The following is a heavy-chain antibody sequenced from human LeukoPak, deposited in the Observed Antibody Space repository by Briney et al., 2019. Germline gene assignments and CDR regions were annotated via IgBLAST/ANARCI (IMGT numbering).Heavy chain of an antibody. D-gene: IGHD3-3*01. J-gene: IGHJ4*02. CDR1: GFSVSSNY. CDR3: ARDETYYDFWSGYYPSTIFDY. V-gene: IGHV4-39*07. Sequence: PGGSLRLSCAASGFSVSSNYMNWVRQPPGKGLEWIGSTYYSGSTYYNPSLKSRVTISVDTSKNQFSLKLSSVTAADTAVYYCARDETYYDFWSGYYPSTIFDYWGQGTLVTVSS. CDR2: TYYSGST.